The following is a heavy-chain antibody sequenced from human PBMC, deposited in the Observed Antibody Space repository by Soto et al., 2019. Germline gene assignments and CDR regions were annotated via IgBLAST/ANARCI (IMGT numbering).Heavy chain of an antibody. CDR3: ARDPPPPCY. CDR1: GYTFASYA. V-gene: IGHV1-18*01. Sequence: QVQLVQSGAEVKKPGASVKVSCKASGYTFASYAISWMRQAPGQGLEWMGWISAYNGNTNNAQKLQGLGTMTTATPTSTAYMALRSLRSDDTAVYACARDPPPPCYWGPGPLVTVSS. J-gene: IGHJ4*02. CDR2: ISAYNGNT.